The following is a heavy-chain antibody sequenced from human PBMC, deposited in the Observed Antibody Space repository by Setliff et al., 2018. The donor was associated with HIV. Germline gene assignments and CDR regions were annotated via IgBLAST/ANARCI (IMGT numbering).Heavy chain of an antibody. CDR2: ISSSGST. J-gene: IGHJ4*02. CDR1: GGSISSTSYY. V-gene: IGHV4-39*01. Sequence: KASETLSLTCTVSGGSISSTSYYWGWIRQPPGTGLEWIGSISSSGSTNYNPSLKSRVTISVDTSKNQFSLKLSSVTAADTAVYYCARHSPSDYWGQGTLVTVSS. CDR3: ARHSPSDY.